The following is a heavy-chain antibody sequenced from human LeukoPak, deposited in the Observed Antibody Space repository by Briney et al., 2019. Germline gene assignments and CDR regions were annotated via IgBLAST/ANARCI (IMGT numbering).Heavy chain of an antibody. D-gene: IGHD7-27*01. CDR1: GFTFSSYA. J-gene: IGHJ4*02. Sequence: GGSLRLSCPASGFTFSSYAMHWVRQAPGKGLEGVAVISYDGSNKYYADSVKGRFTISRDNSKKTLYLQMNSLRAEDTAVYYCAREGLTGDFFDYWGQGTLVTVSS. CDR2: ISYDGSNK. V-gene: IGHV3-30*01. CDR3: AREGLTGDFFDY.